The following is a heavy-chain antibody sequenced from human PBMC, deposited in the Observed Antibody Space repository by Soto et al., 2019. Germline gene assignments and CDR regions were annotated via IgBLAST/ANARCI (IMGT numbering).Heavy chain of an antibody. CDR3: ATDYEAY. CDR2: INQDGGQT. D-gene: IGHD3-16*01. V-gene: IGHV3-7*01. J-gene: IGHJ4*02. CDR1: VFTFINYR. Sequence: GWSLRLSCAASVFTFINYRMNWVRQAPEKGLEWVAKINQDGGQTYYVDSVKGRFTISRDNAKNSLYLQLNNLRAEDTAVYYCATDYEAYWGQGTLVTVSS.